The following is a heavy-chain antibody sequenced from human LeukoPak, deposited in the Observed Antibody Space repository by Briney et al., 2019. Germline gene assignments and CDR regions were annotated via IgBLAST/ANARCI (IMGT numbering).Heavy chain of an antibody. D-gene: IGHD5-18*01. CDR3: TRYSGRTDY. V-gene: IGHV3-49*03. J-gene: IGHJ4*02. CDR1: GFTFGTYA. Sequence: GGSLRLSCTSSGFTFGTYAVSWFRQAPGKGLEWVAFIRSKTFGGTTEYAASVKGRFTISSDDSKSIAYLQMNSLKTEDTAVYYCTRYSGRTDYWGQGTLVSVSS. CDR2: IRSKTFGGTT.